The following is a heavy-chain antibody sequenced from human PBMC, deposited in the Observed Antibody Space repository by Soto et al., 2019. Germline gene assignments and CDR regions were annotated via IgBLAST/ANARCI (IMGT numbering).Heavy chain of an antibody. J-gene: IGHJ4*02. V-gene: IGHV3-64*04. CDR1: GFTFSSYA. CDR2: ISSSSSST. Sequence: GGSLRLSCAASGFTFSSYAMHWVRQAPGKGLEYVSAISSSSSSTYYANSVKGRFTISRDNAKNTLYLQMNSLRAEDTAVYYCARDAGSWFGELRLAGYWGQGTLVTVSS. CDR3: ARDAGSWFGELRLAGY. D-gene: IGHD3-10*01.